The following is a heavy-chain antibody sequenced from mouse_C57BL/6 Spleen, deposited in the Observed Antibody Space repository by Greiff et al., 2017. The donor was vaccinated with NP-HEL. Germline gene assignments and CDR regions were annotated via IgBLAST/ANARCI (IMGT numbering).Heavy chain of an antibody. D-gene: IGHD2-1*01. CDR2: IDPETGGT. V-gene: IGHV1-15*01. Sequence: VQLQQSGAELVRPGASVTLSCKASGYTFTDYEMHWVKQTPVHGLEWIGAIDPETGGTAYNQKFKGKAILTADKSSSTAYMELRSLTSEDSAVYYCTRASYGTTYYFDYWGQGTTLTVSS. CDR1: GYTFTDYE. CDR3: TRASYGTTYYFDY. J-gene: IGHJ2*01.